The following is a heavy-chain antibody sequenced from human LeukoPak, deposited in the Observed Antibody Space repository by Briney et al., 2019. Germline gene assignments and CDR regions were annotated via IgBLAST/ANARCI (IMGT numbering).Heavy chain of an antibody. J-gene: IGHJ5*02. CDR3: ARVGILNDFWSGYPFDP. Sequence: SVKVSRKASGGTFSSYAISWVRQAPGQGLEWIGGIIPIFGTANYAQKFQGRATITADESTSTAYMELSSLRSEDTAVYYCARVGILNDFWSGYPFDPWGQGTLVTVSS. V-gene: IGHV1-69*13. CDR1: GGTFSSYA. CDR2: IIPIFGTA. D-gene: IGHD3-3*01.